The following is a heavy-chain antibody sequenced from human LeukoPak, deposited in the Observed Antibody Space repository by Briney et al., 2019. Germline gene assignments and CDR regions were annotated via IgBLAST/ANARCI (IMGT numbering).Heavy chain of an antibody. CDR2: IKQDGSEK. CDR3: AREVGGRIAAADYKESKNWFHP. Sequence: GGTLRLSCAASGFTFSSYWMSWVRQAPGKGLEWVANIKQDGSEKYYEESVKGRFTISRDNAKNSLYLQMNSLRAEDTAVYYCAREVGGRIAAADYKESKNWFHPWGQGTLVTVSS. J-gene: IGHJ5*02. CDR1: GFTFSSYW. V-gene: IGHV3-7*01. D-gene: IGHD6-13*01.